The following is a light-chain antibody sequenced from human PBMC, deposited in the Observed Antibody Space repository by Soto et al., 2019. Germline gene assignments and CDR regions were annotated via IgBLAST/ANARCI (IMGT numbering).Light chain of an antibody. V-gene: IGLV2-8*01. CDR2: AVT. CDR3: GSKAGSNKHVV. J-gene: IGLJ2*01. CDR1: SSDIGASNS. Sequence: QSALTQPPSASGSPGQSVTISCAGSSSDIGASNSVSWYQQHPGKSPKLLISAVTKRPSGVPDRFSGSKSGNTASLTVSGLQADDEADYYCGSKAGSNKHVVFGGGTKLTVL.